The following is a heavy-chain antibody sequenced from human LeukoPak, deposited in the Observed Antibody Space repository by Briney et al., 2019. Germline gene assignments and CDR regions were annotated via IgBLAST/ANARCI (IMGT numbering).Heavy chain of an antibody. CDR1: RFTFSSYG. CDR2: ISGSGGST. D-gene: IGHD3-22*01. CDR3: AKESMIVLDWGYFQH. Sequence: PGGSLRLSCAASRFTFSSYGMSWVRQAPGKGLEWVSAISGSGGSTYYEDSVKGRFTISRDNSKNTLYLQMNSLRAEDTAVYYCAKESMIVLDWGYFQHWGQGTLITVSS. J-gene: IGHJ1*01. V-gene: IGHV3-23*01.